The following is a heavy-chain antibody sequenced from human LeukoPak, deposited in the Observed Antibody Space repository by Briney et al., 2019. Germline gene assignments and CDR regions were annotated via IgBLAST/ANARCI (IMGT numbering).Heavy chain of an antibody. V-gene: IGHV1-3*01. D-gene: IGHD4-11*01. Sequence: ASVKVSCKASGYTFTGYYMHWVRQAPGQRLEWMGWINAGNGNTKYSQKFQGRVTITRDTSASTAYMELSSLRSEDTAVYYCARDLSPHPPPDYSANWFDPWGQGTLVTVSS. J-gene: IGHJ5*02. CDR3: ARDLSPHPPPDYSANWFDP. CDR1: GYTFTGYY. CDR2: INAGNGNT.